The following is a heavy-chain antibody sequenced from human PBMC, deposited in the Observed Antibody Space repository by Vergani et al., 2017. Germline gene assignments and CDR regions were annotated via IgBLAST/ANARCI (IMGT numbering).Heavy chain of an antibody. J-gene: IGHJ4*02. D-gene: IGHD2-15*01. CDR3: ARGYGGSAGGSCYSY. CDR2: IIPLFGTA. CDR1: GGTFSSYG. Sequence: QVQLVQSGAEMKKPGSSVKVSCKASGGTFSSYGITWVRQAPGQGLEWMGRIIPLFGTANYAQMLQGRVTITADESTSTAYMELSSLRSEDTAVYYCARGYGGSAGGSCYSYWCQGTQVTVSS. V-gene: IGHV1-69*13.